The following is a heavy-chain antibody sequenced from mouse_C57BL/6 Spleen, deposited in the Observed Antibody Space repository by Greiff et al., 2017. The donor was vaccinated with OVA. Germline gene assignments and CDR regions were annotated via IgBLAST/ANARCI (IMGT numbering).Heavy chain of an antibody. V-gene: IGHV3-6*01. J-gene: IGHJ2*01. Sequence: EVKLQESGPGLVKPSQSLSLTCSVTGYSITSGYYWNWIRQFPGNKLEWMGYISYDGSNNYNPSLKNRISITRDTSKNQFFLKLNSVTTEDTATYYCARYDYDGGLDYWGQGTTLTVSS. CDR2: ISYDGSN. CDR3: ARYDYDGGLDY. CDR1: GYSITSGYY. D-gene: IGHD2-4*01.